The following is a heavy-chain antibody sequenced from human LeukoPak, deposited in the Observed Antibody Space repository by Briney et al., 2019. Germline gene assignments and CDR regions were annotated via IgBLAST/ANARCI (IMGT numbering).Heavy chain of an antibody. CDR3: ATWIQLTDAFHI. CDR2: SDPEDGET. J-gene: IGHJ3*02. CDR1: GHTLTELS. D-gene: IGHD5-18*01. Sequence: ASVKVSCKVSGHTLTELSLHWVRQTPGKGLEWMGGSDPEDGETIYAQKFQGRVTMTEDTYTDTAYMELSSLRSEDTAVYYCATWIQLTDAFHIWGQGTMVTVSS. V-gene: IGHV1-24*01.